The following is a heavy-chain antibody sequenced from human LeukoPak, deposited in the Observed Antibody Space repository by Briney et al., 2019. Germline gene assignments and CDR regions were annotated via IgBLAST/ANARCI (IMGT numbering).Heavy chain of an antibody. Sequence: GESLKISCKGSGYSFTDYWIGWVRQMPGKGPEWMGIIYPRDSDISYSPSFQGLVTISADKSISTAYLQWRNLKASDTAMYFCARYSSSWYGPDYWGQGTLVTVSS. CDR1: GYSFTDYW. D-gene: IGHD6-13*01. CDR2: IYPRDSDI. CDR3: ARYSSSWYGPDY. J-gene: IGHJ4*02. V-gene: IGHV5-51*01.